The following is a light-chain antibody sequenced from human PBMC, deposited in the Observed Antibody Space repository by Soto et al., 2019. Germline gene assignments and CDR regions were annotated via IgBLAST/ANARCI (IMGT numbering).Light chain of an antibody. CDR2: ASS. V-gene: IGKV1-39*01. CDR1: QSIARF. J-gene: IGKJ2*01. CDR3: QQSFSTPYS. Sequence: DLQMTPSPSSLSASVGDRVTISCRASQSIARFLNWYQQKPGKAPQLLIYASSTLQGGVPSSFSGSGSGTDFTLTISSLQPDDVATYFCQQSFSTPYSFGQGTKLDIK.